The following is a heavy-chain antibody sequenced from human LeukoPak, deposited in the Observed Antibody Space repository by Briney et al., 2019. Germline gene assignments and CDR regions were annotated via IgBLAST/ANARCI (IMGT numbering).Heavy chain of an antibody. Sequence: GGSLRLSCTVSGFTFSDYYMSWVRQAPGKGLEWVSYISSSGSMLHYADSVEGRFTISRDNAKNSLYLQMSSLRVEDTAVYYCTRRPYSNSWYYFDYWGQGTLVTVSS. CDR3: TRRPYSNSWYYFDY. D-gene: IGHD6-13*01. CDR2: ISSSGSML. V-gene: IGHV3-11*04. CDR1: GFTFSDYY. J-gene: IGHJ4*02.